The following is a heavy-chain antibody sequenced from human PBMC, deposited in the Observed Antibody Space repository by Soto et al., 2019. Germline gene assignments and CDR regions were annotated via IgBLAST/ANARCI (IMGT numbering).Heavy chain of an antibody. V-gene: IGHV1-3*04. D-gene: IGHD2-2*01. J-gene: IGHJ4*02. Sequence: AASVKVSCRASGCNFSTYAMHWVRQAPGQRLEWMGWINTANGNTKYSQKFQGRVTIIRDTSATTAYMELSSLRSEDTAVYYCSTSRAVCRSTSCYPATGLDYWGQGTLVTVS. CDR1: GCNFSTYA. CDR3: STSRAVCRSTSCYPATGLDY. CDR2: INTANGNT.